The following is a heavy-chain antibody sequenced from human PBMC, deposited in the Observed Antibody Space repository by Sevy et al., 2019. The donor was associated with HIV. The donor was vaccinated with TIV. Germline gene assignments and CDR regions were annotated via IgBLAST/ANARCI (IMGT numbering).Heavy chain of an antibody. V-gene: IGHV3-23*01. Sequence: QLGGSLRLSCAASGFIFSTYAMNWVRQAPGKGLEWVSTISGTSGNTYYADSVKGRFTISRDNSKNTLYLQMNSLRADDTAIYYCAKGLVVAARNGVDYWGQGTLVTVSS. J-gene: IGHJ4*02. CDR1: GFIFSTYA. D-gene: IGHD2-15*01. CDR3: AKGLVVAARNGVDY. CDR2: ISGTSGNT.